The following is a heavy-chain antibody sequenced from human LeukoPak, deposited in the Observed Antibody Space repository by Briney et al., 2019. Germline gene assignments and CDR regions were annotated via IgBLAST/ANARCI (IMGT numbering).Heavy chain of an antibody. J-gene: IGHJ4*02. CDR1: GFSLSTSGVG. Sequence: SGPTLVKPTQTLTLTCTSSGFSLSTSGVGVGWIRQPPGKALEWLALIYWDDDKRYSPSLKSRLTITKDTSKNQVVLTMTNMDPVGTATYYCAHTHSSSWLNYFDYWGQGTLVTVSS. V-gene: IGHV2-5*02. CDR3: AHTHSSSWLNYFDY. D-gene: IGHD6-13*01. CDR2: IYWDDDK.